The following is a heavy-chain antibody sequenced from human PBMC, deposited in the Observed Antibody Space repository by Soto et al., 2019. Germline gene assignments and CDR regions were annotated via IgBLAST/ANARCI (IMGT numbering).Heavy chain of an antibody. J-gene: IGHJ6*03. CDR3: AKDKADSYVSGSPRGL. D-gene: IGHD3-10*01. CDR2: ISYDGSNK. Sequence: QVQLVESGGGVVQPGRSLRLSCAASGFTFSSYGMHWVRQAPGKGLEWVAVISYDGSNKYYADSVKGRFTISRDNSKNRFYLKKNGLRAGDRVVYYWAKDKADSYVSGSPRGLWAKGTTVPVS. CDR1: GFTFSSYG. V-gene: IGHV3-30*18.